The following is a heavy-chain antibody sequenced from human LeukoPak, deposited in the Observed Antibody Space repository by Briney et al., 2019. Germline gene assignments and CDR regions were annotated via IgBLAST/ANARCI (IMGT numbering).Heavy chain of an antibody. CDR2: INPNSGGT. Sequence: GASVKVSCKASGYTFTGYYMHWVRQAPGQGLEWMGWINPNSGGTNYAQKFQGRVTMTRDTSISTAYMELSRLRSDDTAVYYCALGYCSSTSCYSGYYYYYYMDVWGKGTTVTVSS. J-gene: IGHJ6*03. CDR3: ALGYCSSTSCYSGYYYYYYMDV. V-gene: IGHV1-2*02. D-gene: IGHD2-2*01. CDR1: GYTFTGYY.